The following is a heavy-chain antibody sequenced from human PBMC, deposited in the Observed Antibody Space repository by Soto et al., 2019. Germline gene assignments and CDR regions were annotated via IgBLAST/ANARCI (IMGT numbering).Heavy chain of an antibody. V-gene: IGHV1-69*01. D-gene: IGHD3-10*01. CDR1: GVSFNNNG. J-gene: IGHJ6*02. CDR3: ARVLYYGSGSYSPYGMDV. Sequence: QVQLVQSGAEVKKPGSSVKVSCKTSGVSFNNNGIGWVRQAPGHGLEWMGGVSPPFRTSNYARKFQGGISITADASTGTVNMALSSLTSEDTAQYYCARVLYYGSGSYSPYGMDVWGQGTTVTVSS. CDR2: VSPPFRTS.